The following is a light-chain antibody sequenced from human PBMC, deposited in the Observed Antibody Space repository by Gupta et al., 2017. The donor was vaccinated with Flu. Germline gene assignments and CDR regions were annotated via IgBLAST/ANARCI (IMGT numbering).Light chain of an antibody. CDR1: QTVSRSY. J-gene: IGKJ4*01. CDR3: QHYAPSPPLT. CDR2: GAS. Sequence: DIVLTQSPGTLSLSPGERATLSCRASQTVSRSYLAWYQQKPGQAPRLLIFGASSRATGIPDRFSGSGSGTDFTLTISRLEPEDFAVYYCQHYAPSPPLTFGGGTKVEIK. V-gene: IGKV3-20*01.